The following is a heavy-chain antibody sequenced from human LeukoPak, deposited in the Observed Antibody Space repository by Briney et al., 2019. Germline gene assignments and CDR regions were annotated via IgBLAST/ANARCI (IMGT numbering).Heavy chain of an antibody. CDR2: ISGSGGST. V-gene: IGHV3-23*01. Sequence: GGSLRLSCAASGFTFDDYGMSWVRQAPGKGLEWVSAISGSGGSTYYADSVKGRFTISRDNSKNTLYLQMNSLRAEDTAVYYCARGTLNIPGEHGAFDYWGQGTLVTVSS. J-gene: IGHJ4*02. CDR3: ARGTLNIPGEHGAFDY. CDR1: GFTFDDYG. D-gene: IGHD1-14*01.